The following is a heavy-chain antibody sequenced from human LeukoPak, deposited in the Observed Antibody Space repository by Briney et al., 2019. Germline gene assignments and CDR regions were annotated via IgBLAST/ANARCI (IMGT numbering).Heavy chain of an antibody. CDR3: ARDTDLTGTLDY. D-gene: IGHD1-7*01. CDR2: ISAYNGNT. Sequence: ASVKLSCKASGYTFTSYGISWVRQAPGQGLEWMGWISAYNGNTNYAQKLQGRVTMTTDTSTSTAYMELRSLRSDDTAVYYCARDTDLTGTLDYWGQGTLVTVSS. CDR1: GYTFTSYG. J-gene: IGHJ4*02. V-gene: IGHV1-18*01.